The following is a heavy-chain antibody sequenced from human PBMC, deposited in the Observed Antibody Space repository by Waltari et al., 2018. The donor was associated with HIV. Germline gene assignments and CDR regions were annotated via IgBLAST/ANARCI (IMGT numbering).Heavy chain of an antibody. CDR2: IYYTGST. CDR3: AREASSGLFDY. D-gene: IGHD6-19*01. CDR1: GRSISNYY. Sequence: QVQLQESGPGLVKPSETLSLTCTVSGRSISNYYWSWIRQPPGKGLEWIGYIYYTGSTNYNPSRKSRVTISVDTSKNQFSLKLSSVTAADTAVYYCAREASSGLFDYWGQGTLVTVSS. J-gene: IGHJ4*02. V-gene: IGHV4-59*01.